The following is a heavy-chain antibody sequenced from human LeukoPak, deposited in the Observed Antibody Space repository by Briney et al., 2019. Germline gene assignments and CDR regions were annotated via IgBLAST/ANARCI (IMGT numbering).Heavy chain of an antibody. J-gene: IGHJ3*02. CDR2: IYYSGST. D-gene: IGHD6-13*01. Sequence: SETLSLTCTVSGGSISSSSYYWGWIRQPPGKGLEWIGSIYYSGSTYYNPSLKSRVTISVDTSKNQFSLKLSSVTAADTAVYYCAGIAAADHGGAFDIWGQGTMVTVSS. V-gene: IGHV4-39*07. CDR1: GGSISSSSYY. CDR3: AGIAAADHGGAFDI.